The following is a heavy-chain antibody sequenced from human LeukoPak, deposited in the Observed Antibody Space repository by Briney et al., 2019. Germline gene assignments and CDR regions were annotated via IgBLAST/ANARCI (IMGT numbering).Heavy chain of an antibody. Sequence: SETLSLTCAVYGGSFSGYYWSWIRQPPGKGLEWIGEINHSGSTNYNPSLKSRVTISVDTSKNQFSLKLSSVTAADTAVYCCARGPRYSYGLGYWGQGTLVTVSS. CDR2: INHSGST. J-gene: IGHJ4*02. V-gene: IGHV4-34*01. D-gene: IGHD5-18*01. CDR3: ARGPRYSYGLGY. CDR1: GGSFSGYY.